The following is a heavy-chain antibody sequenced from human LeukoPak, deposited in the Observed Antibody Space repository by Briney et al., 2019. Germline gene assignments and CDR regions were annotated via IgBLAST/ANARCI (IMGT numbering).Heavy chain of an antibody. V-gene: IGHV3-23*01. J-gene: IGHJ4*02. D-gene: IGHD4-23*01. CDR1: GFTFSNYA. CDR2: ISGSGGSI. Sequence: GGSLRLSCAASGFTFSNYAISWVRQAPGKGLEWVSGISGSGGSIYYADSVRGRFTISRDNAKNSLYLQMNSLRAEDTALYYCARGGSYGGYHSYWGQGTLVTVSS. CDR3: ARGGSYGGYHSY.